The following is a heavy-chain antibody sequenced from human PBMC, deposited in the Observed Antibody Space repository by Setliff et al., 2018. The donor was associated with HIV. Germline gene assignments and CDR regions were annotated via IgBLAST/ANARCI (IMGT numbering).Heavy chain of an antibody. Sequence: ASVKVSCKASGYSLTSYSINWVRQAPGQGLEWMGCINCNAGNPTYAHGFTGRFVFSVDTPVSTAYLQISSLKAEDTAVYYCAKGLPPFYDFWSGYPLYYWGQGTLVTVPS. CDR2: INCNAGNP. J-gene: IGHJ4*02. V-gene: IGHV7-4-1*02. CDR3: AKGLPPFYDFWSGYPLYY. CDR1: GYSLTSYS. D-gene: IGHD3-3*01.